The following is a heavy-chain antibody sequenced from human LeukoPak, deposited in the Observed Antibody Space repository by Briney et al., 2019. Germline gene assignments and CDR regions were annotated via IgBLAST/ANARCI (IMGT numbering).Heavy chain of an antibody. D-gene: IGHD3-22*01. CDR2: ISYDGSNK. V-gene: IGHV3-30*18. CDR3: AKPGPNSSGYYYPSEYFQH. J-gene: IGHJ1*01. Sequence: GGSLRLSCAASGFTFSSYAMSWVRQAPGKGLEWVAVISYDGSNKYYADSVKGRFTISRDNSKNTLYLQMNSLRAEDTAVYYCAKPGPNSSGYYYPSEYFQHWGQGTLVTVSS. CDR1: GFTFSSYA.